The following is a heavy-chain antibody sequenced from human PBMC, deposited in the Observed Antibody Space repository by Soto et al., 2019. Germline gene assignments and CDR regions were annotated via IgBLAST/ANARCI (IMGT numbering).Heavy chain of an antibody. CDR2: IYPGDSST. V-gene: IGHV5-51*01. CDR1: GYTFTYFW. Sequence: PGESLKISCKASGYTFTYFWIGWVRQMPGKGLEWMGIIYPGDSSTIYSPSFQGQVTISADKSISTAYLQWSSLKASDTAMYYCARHNDFWTRHIPRGAQNSGRYYYYGVDVWGQGTKVTVSS. D-gene: IGHD3-3*01. J-gene: IGHJ6*02. CDR3: ARHNDFWTRHIPRGAQNSGRYYYYGVDV.